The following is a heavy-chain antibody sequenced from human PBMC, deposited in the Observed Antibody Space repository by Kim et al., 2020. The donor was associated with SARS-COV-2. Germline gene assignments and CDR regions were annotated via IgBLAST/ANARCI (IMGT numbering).Heavy chain of an antibody. V-gene: IGHV7-4-1*02. CDR1: GYTFTNYA. Sequence: ASVKVSCKASGYTFTNYAMNWVRQALGQGPEWMGWINTSTGNPTYAQGFAGRFVFSLDTSASTAYLQISSLQAEDSAVYSCSRGHGSGWATYPYGMDVWG. CDR3: SRGHGSGWATYPYGMDV. J-gene: IGHJ6*02. CDR2: INTSTGNP. D-gene: IGHD6-19*01.